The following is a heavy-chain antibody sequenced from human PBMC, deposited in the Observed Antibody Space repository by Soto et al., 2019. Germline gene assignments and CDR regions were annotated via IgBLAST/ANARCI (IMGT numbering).Heavy chain of an antibody. J-gene: IGHJ6*02. CDR1: GGSISSYY. D-gene: IGHD3-3*01. V-gene: IGHV4-4*07. CDR3: ARGKEYYDFWSGPSDGMDV. Sequence: ETLSLTCTVSGGSISSYYWSWIRQPAGKGLEWIRRIYTSGSTNYNPSLKSRVTMSVDTSKNQLSLKLSSVTAADTAVYYCARGKEYYDFWSGPSDGMDVWGQGTTVTVSS. CDR2: IYTSGST.